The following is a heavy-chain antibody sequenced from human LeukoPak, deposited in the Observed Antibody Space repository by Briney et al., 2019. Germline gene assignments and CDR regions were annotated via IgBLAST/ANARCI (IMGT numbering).Heavy chain of an antibody. V-gene: IGHV1-46*01. CDR1: GYTFTSYY. D-gene: IGHD2-2*01. CDR2: INPSGGST. Sequence: SVKVSCKASGYTFTSYYMHWVRQAPGQGLEWMGIINPSGGSTSYAQKFQGRVTMTRDTSTSTVYMELSSLRSEDTAVYYCARDVPAAIRALDPWGQGTLVTVSS. J-gene: IGHJ5*02. CDR3: ARDVPAAIRALDP.